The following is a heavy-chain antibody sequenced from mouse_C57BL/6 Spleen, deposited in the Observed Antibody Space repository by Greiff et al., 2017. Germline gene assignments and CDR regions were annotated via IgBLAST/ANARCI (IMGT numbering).Heavy chain of an antibody. Sequence: QVQLKQSGPELVKPGASVKISCKASGYAFSSSWMNWVKQRPGKGLEWIGRIYPGDGGTNYNGKFKGKATLTADKSSSTAYMELSSLTSEDSAVYFCARGKEDYAMDDWGQGTSVTVSS. CDR3: ARGKEDYAMDD. CDR1: GYAFSSSW. V-gene: IGHV1-82*01. D-gene: IGHD1-3*01. CDR2: IYPGDGGT. J-gene: IGHJ4*01.